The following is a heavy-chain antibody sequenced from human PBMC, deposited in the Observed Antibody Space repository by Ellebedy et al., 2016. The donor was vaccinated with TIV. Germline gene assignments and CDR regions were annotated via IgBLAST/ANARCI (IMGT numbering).Heavy chain of an antibody. CDR3: GAKGSGYFDR. D-gene: IGHD1-26*01. J-gene: IGHJ2*01. Sequence: GESLKISCVASGFTFSTSWMHWVRQASGKGLVWVSRIKTDGSYTTYADSVKGRFTISRDNAKNTLYLQMNRLRAEDTAVYYCGAKGSGYFDRWGRGTLVTVSS. CDR1: GFTFSTSW. CDR2: IKTDGSYT. V-gene: IGHV3-74*01.